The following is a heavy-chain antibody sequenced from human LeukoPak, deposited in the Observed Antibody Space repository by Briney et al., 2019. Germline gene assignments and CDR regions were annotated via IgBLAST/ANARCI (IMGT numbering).Heavy chain of an antibody. CDR1: GYTFTSYD. CDR2: MNPNSGNT. D-gene: IGHD4-17*01. Sequence: ASVKVSCKASGYTFTSYDINWVRQATGQGLEWMGWMNPNSGNTGYAQKFQGRVTMTRNTSISTAYMELSSLRSEDTAVYYCARVCVRDYGDACGGAFDIWGQGTMVTVSS. CDR3: ARVCVRDYGDACGGAFDI. J-gene: IGHJ3*02. V-gene: IGHV1-8*01.